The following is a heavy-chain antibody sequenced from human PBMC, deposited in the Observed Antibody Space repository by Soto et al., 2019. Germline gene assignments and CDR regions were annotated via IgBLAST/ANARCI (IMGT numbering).Heavy chain of an antibody. CDR1: GGTFSSYA. Sequence: RASVKVSCKASGGTFSSYAISWVRQAPGQGLEWMGGIIPIFGTAIYAQKFQGRVTITADESTSTAYMELSSLRSEDMAVYYCARAYYYYGMDVWGQGTTVTVSS. CDR2: IIPIFGTA. CDR3: ARAYYYYGMDV. V-gene: IGHV1-69*13. J-gene: IGHJ6*02.